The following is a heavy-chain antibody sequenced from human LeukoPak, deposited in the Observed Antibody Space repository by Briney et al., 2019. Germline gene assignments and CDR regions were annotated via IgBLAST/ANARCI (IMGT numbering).Heavy chain of an antibody. CDR3: ARSYCSGGSCYSGFDY. CDR2: ISSSSSYI. D-gene: IGHD2-15*01. CDR1: GFTFSNYA. J-gene: IGHJ4*02. Sequence: GGSLRLSCAASGFTFSNYAMGWVRQAPGKGLEWVSSISSSSSYIYYADSVKGRFTISRDNAKNSLYLQMNSLRAEDTAVYYCARSYCSGGSCYSGFDYWGQGTLVTVSS. V-gene: IGHV3-21*01.